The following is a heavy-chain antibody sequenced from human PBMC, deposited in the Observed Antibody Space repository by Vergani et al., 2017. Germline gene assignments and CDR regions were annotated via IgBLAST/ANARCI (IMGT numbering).Heavy chain of an antibody. CDR3: AKELIAVAGTLDWFDP. CDR2: IRYDGSNK. D-gene: IGHD6-19*01. V-gene: IGHV3-30*02. CDR1: GFTFSSYG. Sequence: QVQLVESGGGVVQPGGSLRLSCPASGFTFSSYGMHWVRQAQGKGLEWVAFIRYDGSNKYYADSVKGRFTISRDNSKNTLYLQMNSLRAEDTAVYYCAKELIAVAGTLDWFDPWGQGTLVTVSS. J-gene: IGHJ5*02.